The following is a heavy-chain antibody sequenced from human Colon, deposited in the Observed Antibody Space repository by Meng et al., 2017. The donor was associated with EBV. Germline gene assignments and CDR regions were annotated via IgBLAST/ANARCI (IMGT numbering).Heavy chain of an antibody. CDR1: GGSISSGGYY. J-gene: IGHJ4*02. CDR2: IYYSGST. Sequence: QVQLQASGPGLVKPSQTLSLTCTVSGGSISSGGYYWSWIRQHPGKGLEWTGYIYYSGSTYYNPSLKSRVTISIDTSKNQFSLKLSSVTAADTAVYYCARGPSRWLQFSFDYWGQGTLVTVSS. D-gene: IGHD5-24*01. CDR3: ARGPSRWLQFSFDY. V-gene: IGHV4-31*03.